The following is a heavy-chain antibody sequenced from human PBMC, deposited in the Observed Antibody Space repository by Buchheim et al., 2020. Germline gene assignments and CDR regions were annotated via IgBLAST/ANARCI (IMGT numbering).Heavy chain of an antibody. CDR2: ISSSGSTI. CDR3: ARDHYDFWSGYYHYFDY. V-gene: IGHV3-48*03. D-gene: IGHD3-3*01. Sequence: EVQLVESGGGLVQPGGSLRLSCAASGFTFSSYEMNWVRQAPGKGLEWVSYISSSGSTIYYADSVKGRFTISRDNAKNSLYLQMNSLRAEDTAVYYCARDHYDFWSGYYHYFDYWGQGTL. J-gene: IGHJ4*02. CDR1: GFTFSSYE.